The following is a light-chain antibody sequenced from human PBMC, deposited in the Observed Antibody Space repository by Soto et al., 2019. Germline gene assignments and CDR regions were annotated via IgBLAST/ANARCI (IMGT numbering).Light chain of an antibody. Sequence: QSVLTQPPSASGTPGQRVTISCSGSSSNIGTNTVNWYQQLPGTAPKLLMYTDDQRPSGVPDRFSGSRSGTSASLAISGLQSADEADYHCAAWDDSLDGVVFGGGTKVTVL. J-gene: IGLJ2*01. CDR1: SSNIGTNT. CDR3: AAWDDSLDGVV. CDR2: TDD. V-gene: IGLV1-44*01.